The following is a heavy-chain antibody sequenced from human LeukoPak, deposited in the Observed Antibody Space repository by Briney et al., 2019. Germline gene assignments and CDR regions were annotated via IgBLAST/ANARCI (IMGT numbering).Heavy chain of an antibody. CDR2: INPNSGGT. CDR1: GYTFTGYY. Sequence: ASVKVSCKASGYTFTGYYMHWVRQAPGQGLEWMGRINPNSGGTNYAQKFQGRVTMTRDTSISTAYMELSRLRSDDTAVYYCASDSRLRLGELSSEIDYWGQGNLVTVSS. V-gene: IGHV1-2*06. D-gene: IGHD3-16*02. CDR3: ASDSRLRLGELSSEIDY. J-gene: IGHJ4*02.